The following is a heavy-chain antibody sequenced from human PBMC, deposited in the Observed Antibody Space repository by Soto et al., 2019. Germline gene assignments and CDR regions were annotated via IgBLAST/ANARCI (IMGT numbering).Heavy chain of an antibody. CDR2: ISGDGSSV. CDR3: ATRASRNFFDY. J-gene: IGHJ4*02. D-gene: IGHD3-3*01. CDR1: GFIFSNNW. Sequence: HPGGSLRLSCAASGFIFSNNWMHWVRQTPEEGLVWVSRISGDGSSVYYEDSVRSRFIISRDNTRNTLYLHMDSLRAEDKCVYYCATRASRNFFDYWGLGTLVTVSS. V-gene: IGHV3-74*01.